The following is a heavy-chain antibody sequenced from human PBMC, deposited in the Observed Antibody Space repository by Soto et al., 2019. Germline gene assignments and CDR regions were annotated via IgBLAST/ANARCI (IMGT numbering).Heavy chain of an antibody. J-gene: IGHJ3*02. Sequence: SVKVSCKASGGSFSSYTISWVRQAPGQGLEWMGRIIPILGIANYAQKFQGRVTITADKSTSTAYMELSSLRSEDTAVYYCARDCSGGSCHSPAFDIWGQGTMVTVSS. V-gene: IGHV1-69*04. D-gene: IGHD2-15*01. CDR1: GGSFSSYT. CDR2: IIPILGIA. CDR3: ARDCSGGSCHSPAFDI.